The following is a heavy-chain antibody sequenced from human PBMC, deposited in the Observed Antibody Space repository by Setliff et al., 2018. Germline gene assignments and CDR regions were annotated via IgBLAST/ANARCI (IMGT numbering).Heavy chain of an antibody. V-gene: IGHV1-18*01. CDR2: ISGHNGDT. CDR3: ARADYSSSLHYFGC. D-gene: IGHD6-13*01. Sequence: ASVKVSCKTSGYPFTNYGLSWVRQAPGQGLEWMGWISGHNGDTKLAQNFQGRVTVTTDTFTNAGYMELRSLRSDDTAFYYCARADYSSSLHYFGCWGQGTLVTVSS. J-gene: IGHJ4*02. CDR1: GYPFTNYG.